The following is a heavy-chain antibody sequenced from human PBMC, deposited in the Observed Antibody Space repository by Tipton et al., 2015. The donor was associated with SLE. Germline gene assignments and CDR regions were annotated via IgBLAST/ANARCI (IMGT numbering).Heavy chain of an antibody. V-gene: IGHV5-51*01. CDR2: IYPGDSDT. CDR1: GYSFTSYW. J-gene: IGHJ3*02. CDR3: ARQPGDYVSSDAFDI. Sequence: QLVQSGAEVKKPGESLKISCKGSGYSFTSYWIGWVRQMPGKGLEWMGIIYPGDSDTRYSPSFQGQVTISADKSISTAYLQWSSLKASDTAMYYYARQPGDYVSSDAFDIWGQGTMVTVSS. D-gene: IGHD4-17*01.